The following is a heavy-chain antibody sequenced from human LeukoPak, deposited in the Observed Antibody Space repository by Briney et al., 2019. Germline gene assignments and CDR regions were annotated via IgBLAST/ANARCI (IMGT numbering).Heavy chain of an antibody. Sequence: ASVKVSCKASEYTFTGYYIHWVRQAPGQGLEWMGWINPKRRGTDYAQKFRGRVTLTRDKPISTVYMELNALRSDDTAVYYCARGASLTYYYDSSGFFSFDYWGQGTLVTVSS. V-gene: IGHV1-2*02. J-gene: IGHJ4*02. CDR1: EYTFTGYY. CDR3: ARGASLTYYYDSSGFFSFDY. D-gene: IGHD3-22*01. CDR2: INPKRRGT.